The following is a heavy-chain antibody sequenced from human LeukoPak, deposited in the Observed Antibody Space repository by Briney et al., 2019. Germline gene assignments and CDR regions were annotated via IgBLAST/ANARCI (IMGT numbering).Heavy chain of an antibody. CDR1: GFTFRSYG. CDR3: ARVAGHDIRGLITYYFDD. J-gene: IGHJ4*02. D-gene: IGHD3-10*01. V-gene: IGHV3-33*01. Sequence: PGRSLRLSCAASGFTFRSYGTQWVRQAPGKGRECVAIIWYDGSNKYYSDSVKGRFTISRDNSKNTLYLQMNSLRAEDTAVYYCARVAGHDIRGLITYYFDDWGQGTLVTVSS. CDR2: IWYDGSNK.